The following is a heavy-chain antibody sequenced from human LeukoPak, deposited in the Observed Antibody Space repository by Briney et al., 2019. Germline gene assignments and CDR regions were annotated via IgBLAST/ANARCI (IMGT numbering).Heavy chain of an antibody. CDR3: GRDRCSSTNCHIPHPHRNDAFDI. D-gene: IGHD2-2*01. V-gene: IGHV1-46*01. Sequence: ASVKVSCKSSGHTFTSYYIHWVRQAPGQGLEWMGIINPSGGSTGYAQKFQGRVTMTRDMSTSTLYMELSSLRSEDTALYYCGRDRCSSTNCHIPHPHRNDAFDIWGQGTMVTVSS. CDR1: GHTFTSYY. J-gene: IGHJ3*02. CDR2: INPSGGST.